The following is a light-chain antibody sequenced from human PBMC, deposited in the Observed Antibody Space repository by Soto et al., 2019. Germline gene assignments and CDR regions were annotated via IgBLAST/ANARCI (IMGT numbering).Light chain of an antibody. CDR2: KVS. V-gene: IGKV2-30*01. CDR3: MQGTHWRT. Sequence: DVVMTQSPLSLPVTLGQPASISCRSSQSLVCSDGNTYLNWFQQRPGQSPRRLIYKVSNRDSGVPDRFSGSGSGTDFTLKISRVEAEDVGVYYCMQGTHWRTFGQGTKLEIK. CDR1: QSLVCSDGNTY. J-gene: IGKJ2*01.